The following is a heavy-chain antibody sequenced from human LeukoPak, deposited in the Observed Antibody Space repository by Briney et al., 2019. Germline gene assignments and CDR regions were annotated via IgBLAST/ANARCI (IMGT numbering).Heavy chain of an antibody. V-gene: IGHV3-48*03. CDR1: GFTFSSYE. CDR3: ARGEDYGTNSFDY. CDR2: INTSGRTI. J-gene: IGHJ4*02. Sequence: GGSLRLSCAASGFTFSSYEMNWVRQAPGKGLEWVSYINTSGRTIYYADSVKGRFTISRDNAKISLYLQMNSLRADDTAVYYCARGEDYGTNSFDYWGQGPLVTVSS. D-gene: IGHD4-17*01.